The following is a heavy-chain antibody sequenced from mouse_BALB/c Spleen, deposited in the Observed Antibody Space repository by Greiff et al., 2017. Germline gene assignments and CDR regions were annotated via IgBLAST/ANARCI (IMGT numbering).Heavy chain of an antibody. CDR2: INSNGGST. CDR3: ARDRYDYVFDY. D-gene: IGHD2-4*01. V-gene: IGHV5-6-3*01. Sequence: VKLVESGGGLVQPGGSLKLFCAASGFTFSSYGMSWVRQTPDKRLELVATINSNGGSTYYPDSVKGRFTISRDNAKNTLYLQMSSLKSEDTAMYYCARDRYDYVFDYWGQGTTLTVSS. J-gene: IGHJ2*01. CDR1: GFTFSSYG.